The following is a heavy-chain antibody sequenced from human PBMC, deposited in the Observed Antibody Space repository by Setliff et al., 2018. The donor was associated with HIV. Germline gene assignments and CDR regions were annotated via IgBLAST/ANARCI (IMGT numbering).Heavy chain of an antibody. J-gene: IGHJ4*02. CDR2: VDPKNGKT. Sequence: ASVKVSCKASEYTFTDYYMHWVQQAPGKGLEWMGRVDPKNGKTLYAENLRGRITITADTSTDTAYMELNSLRSEDTAMYYCATLDYYGSQTYNLALHYWGQGTLVTVSS. CDR1: EYTFTDYY. CDR3: ATLDYYGSQTYNLALHY. D-gene: IGHD3-10*01. V-gene: IGHV1-69-2*01.